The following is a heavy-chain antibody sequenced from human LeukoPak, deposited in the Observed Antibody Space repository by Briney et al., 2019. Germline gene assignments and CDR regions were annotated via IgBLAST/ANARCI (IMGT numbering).Heavy chain of an antibody. Sequence: VKVSCKASGGTFSSYAISWVRQAPGQGLEWMGRIIPILGIANYAQKLQGRVTMTTDTSTSTAYMELRSLRSDDTAVYYCASSIAAAGTPKHFDYWGQGTLVTVSS. J-gene: IGHJ4*02. CDR1: GGTFSSYA. CDR2: IIPILGIA. CDR3: ASSIAAAGTPKHFDY. D-gene: IGHD6-13*01. V-gene: IGHV1-69*04.